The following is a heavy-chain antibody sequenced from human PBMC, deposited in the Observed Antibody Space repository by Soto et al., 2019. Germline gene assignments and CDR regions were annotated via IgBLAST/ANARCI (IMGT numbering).Heavy chain of an antibody. V-gene: IGHV4-39*01. Sequence: PSGTLSLTCTVSGGSISSSSYYWGWNRQPPGKGLEWIGSIYYSGSTYYNPSLKSRVTISVDTSKNQFSLKLSSVTAADTAVYYCARSRIAAWYYFDYWGQGTLVTVSS. J-gene: IGHJ4*02. CDR1: GGSISSSSYY. D-gene: IGHD6-6*01. CDR2: IYYSGST. CDR3: ARSRIAAWYYFDY.